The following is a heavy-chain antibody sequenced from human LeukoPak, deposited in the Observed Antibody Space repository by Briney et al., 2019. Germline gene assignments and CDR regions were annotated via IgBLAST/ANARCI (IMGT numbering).Heavy chain of an antibody. CDR1: GFTFSSFG. J-gene: IGHJ4*02. D-gene: IGHD1-7*01. CDR3: ARDSPTGTTGVFDY. CDR2: IS. V-gene: IGHV3-30*03. Sequence: GGSLRLSCAASGFTFSSFGMHWVRQAPGKGLEWVAVISYADSVKGRFTISRDNSKNTLYLQMNSLRAEDTAVYYCARDSPTGTTGVFDYWGQGTLVTVSS.